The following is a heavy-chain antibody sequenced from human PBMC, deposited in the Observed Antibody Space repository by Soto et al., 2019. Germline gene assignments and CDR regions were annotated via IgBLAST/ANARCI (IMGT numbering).Heavy chain of an antibody. CDR1: GYSISSGYY. J-gene: IGHJ6*02. D-gene: IGHD6-19*01. CDR2: IYHSGST. CDR3: ARVTETNSSGWFYYYYYGMDV. V-gene: IGHV4-38-2*01. Sequence: SETLSLTCAVSGYSISSGYYWGWIRQPPGKGLEWIGSIYHSGSTYYNPSLKGRVTISVDTSKNQFSLKLSSVTAADTAVYYCARVTETNSSGWFYYYYYGMDVWGQGTTVTVSS.